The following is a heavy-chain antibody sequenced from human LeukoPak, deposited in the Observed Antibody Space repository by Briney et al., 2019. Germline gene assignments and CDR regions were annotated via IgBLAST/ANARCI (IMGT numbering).Heavy chain of an antibody. J-gene: IGHJ4*02. CDR1: GSTFSSCW. V-gene: IGHV3-7*01. Sequence: PGGSLRLSCAASGSTFSSCWMSWVRQAPGKGLEWVANIKQDGSEKYYVDSVKGRFTISRDNAKNSLYLQMNSLRAEDTAVYYCASVEKYYDFWSGYYIPHYFDYWGQGTLVTVSS. CDR2: IKQDGSEK. CDR3: ASVEKYYDFWSGYYIPHYFDY. D-gene: IGHD3-3*01.